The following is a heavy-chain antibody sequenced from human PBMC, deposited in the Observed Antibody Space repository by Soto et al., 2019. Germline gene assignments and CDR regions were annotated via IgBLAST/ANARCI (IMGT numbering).Heavy chain of an antibody. Sequence: SETLSLTCAVYGGSFSGYYWSWIRQPPGKGLEWIGEINHSGSTNYNPSLKSRVTISVDTSKNQFSLKLSSVTAADTAVYYCARGRLRLGYCSGGSCHSSYYWGQGTLVTVSS. J-gene: IGHJ4*02. V-gene: IGHV4-34*01. CDR1: GGSFSGYY. D-gene: IGHD2-15*01. CDR2: INHSGST. CDR3: ARGRLRLGYCSGGSCHSSYY.